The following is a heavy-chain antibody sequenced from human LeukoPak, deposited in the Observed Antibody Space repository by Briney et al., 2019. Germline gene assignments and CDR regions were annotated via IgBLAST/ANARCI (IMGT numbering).Heavy chain of an antibody. CDR1: GGSIRSGDNY. Sequence: SQTLSLTCTVSGGSIRSGDNYCRWIRQPPGKRLEWVGYIYYSGSTYYNPSLKSRLTMSVDTSTNHFSLKLTAVTAADTAVYFCARARRSSGYHHFDYWGQGTLVTVSS. CDR3: ARARRSSGYHHFDY. J-gene: IGHJ4*02. D-gene: IGHD3-22*01. V-gene: IGHV4-30-4*01. CDR2: IYYSGST.